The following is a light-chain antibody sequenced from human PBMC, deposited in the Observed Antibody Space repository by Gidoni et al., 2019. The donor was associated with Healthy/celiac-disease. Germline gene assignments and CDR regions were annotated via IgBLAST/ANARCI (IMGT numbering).Light chain of an antibody. Sequence: DMQMTQSPSSLSASVGDRVTITCRASQSISSYLNWSPQKPGKAPKLLIYAAASLQSGVPSRSSGSGSGTEFTLTISSLQPEDFATYYCQQSYSTPRLTFGGGTKVEIK. CDR2: AAA. J-gene: IGKJ4*01. V-gene: IGKV1-39*01. CDR3: QQSYSTPRLT. CDR1: QSISSY.